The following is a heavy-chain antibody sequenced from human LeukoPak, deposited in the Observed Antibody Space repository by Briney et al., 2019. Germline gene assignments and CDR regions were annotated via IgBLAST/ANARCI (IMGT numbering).Heavy chain of an antibody. Sequence: SETLSLTCTVSGGSIISYYWSWIRQPPGKGLEWIGYIYYSGSTNYNPSLKSRVTISVDTSKNQFSLKLSSVTAADTAVYYCARTSTLFDYWGQGTLVTVSS. CDR2: IYYSGST. CDR1: GGSIISYY. D-gene: IGHD6-6*01. CDR3: ARTSTLFDY. V-gene: IGHV4-59*01. J-gene: IGHJ4*02.